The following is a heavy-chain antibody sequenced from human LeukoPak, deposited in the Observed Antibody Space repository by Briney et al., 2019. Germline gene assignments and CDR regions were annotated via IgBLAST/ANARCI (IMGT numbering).Heavy chain of an antibody. CDR2: ISAYNGNT. V-gene: IGHV1-18*01. CDR3: ASGYYDFWSGYYGFDY. CDR1: GYTFTSYG. D-gene: IGHD3-3*01. Sequence: ASVKVSCKASGYTFTSYGISWVRQAPGQGLEWMGWISAYNGNTNYAQKLQGRVTMTTDTSTSTAYMELRSLRSDDTAVYYCASGYYDFWSGYYGFDYWGQGTLVTVSS. J-gene: IGHJ4*02.